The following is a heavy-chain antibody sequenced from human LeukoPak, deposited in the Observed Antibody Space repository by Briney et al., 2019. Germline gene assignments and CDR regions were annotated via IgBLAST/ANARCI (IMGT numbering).Heavy chain of an antibody. CDR2: IIPILGIA. CDR3: ARYGGNQVFDH. CDR1: GGTFSSYA. V-gene: IGHV1-69*04. Sequence: GASVKVSCKASGGTFSSYAISWVRQAPGQGLEWMGRIIPILGIANYAQKFQGRVTITADKSTSTAYMELSSLRSEDTAVYYCARYGGNQVFDHWGQGTLVTVSS. D-gene: IGHD3-10*01. J-gene: IGHJ4*02.